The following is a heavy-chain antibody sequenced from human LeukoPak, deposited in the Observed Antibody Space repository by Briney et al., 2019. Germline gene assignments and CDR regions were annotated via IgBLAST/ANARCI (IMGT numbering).Heavy chain of an antibody. CDR2: INPNSGGT. V-gene: IGHV1-2*02. CDR3: ARDRRIAAAGTVGY. CDR1: GYTFTGYY. D-gene: IGHD6-13*01. Sequence: ASVTVSCKASGYTFTGYYMHWVRQAPGQGLEWMGWINPNSGGTNYAQQFQGRVTMTRGTSISTAYMELSRLRADDTAVYCCARDRRIAAAGTVGYWGQGTLVTVAS. J-gene: IGHJ4*02.